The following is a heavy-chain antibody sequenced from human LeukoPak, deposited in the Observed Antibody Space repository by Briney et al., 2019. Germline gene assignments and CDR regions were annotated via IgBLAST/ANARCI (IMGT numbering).Heavy chain of an antibody. CDR2: IYYSGST. D-gene: IGHD2-2*01. CDR1: GGSISSSSYY. V-gene: IGHV4-39*07. J-gene: IGHJ6*03. Sequence: SETLSLTCTVSGGSISSSSYYWGWIRQPPGKGLEWIGSIYYSGSTYYNPSLKSRVTISVDTSKNQFSLKLSSVTAADTAVYYCARVRHIVVVPAEGYYYYYYMDVWGKGTTVTVSS. CDR3: ARVRHIVVVPAEGYYYYYYMDV.